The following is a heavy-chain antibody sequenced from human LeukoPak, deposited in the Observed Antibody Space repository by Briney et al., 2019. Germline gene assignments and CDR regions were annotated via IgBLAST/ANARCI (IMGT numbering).Heavy chain of an antibody. Sequence: SETLSLTCTVSGGSISSYYWSWIRQPPGKGLEWIGSIYYSGSTYYNPSLKSRVTMSVDTSKNQFSLKLSSVTAADTAVYYCARFGRGYSIPRSDAFDIWGQGTMVTVSS. CDR2: IYYSGST. CDR1: GGSISSYY. CDR3: ARFGRGYSIPRSDAFDI. V-gene: IGHV4-59*04. J-gene: IGHJ3*02. D-gene: IGHD5-12*01.